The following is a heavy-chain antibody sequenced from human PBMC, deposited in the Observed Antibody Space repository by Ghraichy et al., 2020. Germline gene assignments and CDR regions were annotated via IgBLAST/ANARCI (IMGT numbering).Heavy chain of an antibody. D-gene: IGHD5-18*01. CDR1: GGSFSGYY. J-gene: IGHJ4*02. CDR3: ARGPYSYGYLHFDD. V-gene: IGHV4-34*01. CDR2: INHSGST. Sequence: SQTLSLTCAVYGGSFSGYYWSWIRQPPGKGLEWIGEINHSGSTNYNPSLKSRVTISVDTSKNQFSLKLSSVTAADTAVYYCARGPYSYGYLHFDDWGQGTLVTVSS.